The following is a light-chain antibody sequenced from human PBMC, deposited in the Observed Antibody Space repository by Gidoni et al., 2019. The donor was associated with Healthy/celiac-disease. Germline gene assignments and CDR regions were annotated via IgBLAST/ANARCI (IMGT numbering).Light chain of an antibody. Sequence: QSVLPQPPSASGTPGHPVTISCSGSSSNIGSNTVNWYQQLPGTAPKLLIHSNNQRPSGVPDRFSGSKSGTSASLAISGLQSEDEADYYCAAWDDSLNGFWVFGGGTKLTVL. CDR1: SSNIGSNT. CDR2: SNN. V-gene: IGLV1-44*01. CDR3: AAWDDSLNGFWV. J-gene: IGLJ3*02.